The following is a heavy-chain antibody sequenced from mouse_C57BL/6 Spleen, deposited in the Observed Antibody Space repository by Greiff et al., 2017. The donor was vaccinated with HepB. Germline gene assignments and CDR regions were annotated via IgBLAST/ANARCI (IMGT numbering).Heavy chain of an antibody. Sequence: QVQLQQSGAELVRPGASVTLSCKASGYTFTDYEMHWVKQTPVHGLEWIGAIDPETGGTAYNQKFKGKAILTADKSSSTAYMELRSLTSEDSAVYYCTRSYTWYFDVWGTGTTVTVSS. CDR1: GYTFTDYE. CDR2: IDPETGGT. J-gene: IGHJ1*03. V-gene: IGHV1-15*01. CDR3: TRSYTWYFDV. D-gene: IGHD2-12*01.